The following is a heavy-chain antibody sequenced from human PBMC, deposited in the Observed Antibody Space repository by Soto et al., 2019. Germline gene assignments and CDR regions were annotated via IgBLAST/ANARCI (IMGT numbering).Heavy chain of an antibody. CDR2: IYYSGST. D-gene: IGHD2-2*01. J-gene: IGHJ6*03. CDR1: GGSISSSSYY. CDR3: ARTVVVPAASYYYMDV. Sequence: SETLSLTCTVSGGSISSSSYYWGWIRQPPGKGLEWIGSIYYSGSTYYNPSLKSRVTISVDTSKNQFSLKLSSVTAADTAVYYCARTVVVPAASYYYMDVWGKGTTVTVSS. V-gene: IGHV4-39*01.